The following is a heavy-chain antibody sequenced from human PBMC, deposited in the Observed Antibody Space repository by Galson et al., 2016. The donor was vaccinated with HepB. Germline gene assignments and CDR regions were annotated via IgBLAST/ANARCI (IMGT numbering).Heavy chain of an antibody. CDR2: ISAYNGNT. CDR3: AAAVAGNFDY. CDR1: GYTFTTYG. D-gene: IGHD6-19*01. V-gene: IGHV1-18*04. Sequence: SVKVSCKASGYTFTTYGILWVRQAPGQGLEWMGWISAYNGNTNYAQKLQGRVTMTTDTSTSTAYMELRSLRSDDTAVYYCAAAVAGNFDYWGQGILVTVSS. J-gene: IGHJ4*02.